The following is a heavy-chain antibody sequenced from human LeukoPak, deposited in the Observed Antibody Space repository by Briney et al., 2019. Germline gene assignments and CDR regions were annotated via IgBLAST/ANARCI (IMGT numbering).Heavy chain of an antibody. Sequence: GGSLRLSCAASGFTFSSSGMHWVRQAPGKGLEWMAVISYDGSNKYYADSVKGRFTFSRDNSKNTLYLQMNSLRAEDTAVYYCAKEYCSNSVCHSLDYWGQGTLVTVSS. CDR1: GFTFSSSG. V-gene: IGHV3-30*18. CDR2: ISYDGSNK. CDR3: AKEYCSNSVCHSLDY. J-gene: IGHJ4*02. D-gene: IGHD2-8*01.